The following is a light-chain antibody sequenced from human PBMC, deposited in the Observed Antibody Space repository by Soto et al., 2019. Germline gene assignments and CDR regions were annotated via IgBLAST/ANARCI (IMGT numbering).Light chain of an antibody. CDR1: QGIGTY. V-gene: IGKV1-12*01. J-gene: IGKJ5*01. CDR3: QQTNSFPFT. Sequence: DIQMTQSPSSVSASVGDRFTFTCRASQGIGTYLGWYQQKPWKAPNLLIYGASSLQTGVPSRFSASGSGTDFTLTITSLQPEDFATYYCQQTNSFPFTFGQGTRLEIK. CDR2: GAS.